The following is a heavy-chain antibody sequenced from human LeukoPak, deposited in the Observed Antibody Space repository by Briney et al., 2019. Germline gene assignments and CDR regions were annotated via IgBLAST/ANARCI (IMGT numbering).Heavy chain of an antibody. J-gene: IGHJ5*02. CDR3: ARRLEVSEDWFDP. D-gene: IGHD2-8*02. V-gene: IGHV1-2*02. CDR1: GYTFTGYY. CDR2: INPNSGGT. Sequence: ASVKVSCKASGYTFTGYYMHWVRQAPGQGLEWMGWINPNSGGTNYAQKFQGRVTMTRDTSISTAYMELSRLRSDDMAVYYCARRLEVSEDWFDPWGQGTLVTVSS.